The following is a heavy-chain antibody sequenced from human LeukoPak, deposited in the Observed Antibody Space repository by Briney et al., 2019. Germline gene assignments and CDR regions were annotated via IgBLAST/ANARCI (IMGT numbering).Heavy chain of an antibody. V-gene: IGHV4-38-2*02. Sequence: PSETLSLTCTVSGYSISSGYYWGWIRQPPGKGLEWIGEINHSGSTNYNPSLKSRVTISVDTSKNQFSLKLSSVTAADTAVYYCARKGGYCSGGSCYSHYYYYYMDVWGKGTTVTVSS. CDR3: ARKGGYCSGGSCYSHYYYYYMDV. CDR1: GYSISSGYY. D-gene: IGHD2-15*01. CDR2: INHSGST. J-gene: IGHJ6*03.